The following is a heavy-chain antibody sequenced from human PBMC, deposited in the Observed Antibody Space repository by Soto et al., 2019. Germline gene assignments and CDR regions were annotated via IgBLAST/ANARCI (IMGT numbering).Heavy chain of an antibody. CDR1: GFTFSSYS. CDR3: ARDPRWSSSFTPS. Sequence: PGGSLRLSCAASGFTFSSYSMNWVRQAPGKGLEWVSSISSSSSYIYYADSVKGRFTISRDNAKNSLYLQMNSLRAEDTAVYYCARDPRWSSSFTPSWGQGTLVTVSS. J-gene: IGHJ4*02. V-gene: IGHV3-21*01. CDR2: ISSSSSYI. D-gene: IGHD6-13*01.